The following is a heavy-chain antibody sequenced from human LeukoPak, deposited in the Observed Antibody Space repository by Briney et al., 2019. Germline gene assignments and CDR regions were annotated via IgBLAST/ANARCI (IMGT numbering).Heavy chain of an antibody. V-gene: IGHV4-30-2*01. CDR2: IYRSGST. J-gene: IGHJ5*02. CDR3: ARESRSGSYSYGFDP. CDR1: GGSISSGGYS. D-gene: IGHD1-26*01. Sequence: PSETLSLTCAVSGGSISSGGYSWSWIRQPPGKGLEWIGYIYRSGSTYYNPSLKSRVTISVDRSKNQFSLKLSSVTAADTAVYYCARESRSGSYSYGFDPWGQGTLVTVSS.